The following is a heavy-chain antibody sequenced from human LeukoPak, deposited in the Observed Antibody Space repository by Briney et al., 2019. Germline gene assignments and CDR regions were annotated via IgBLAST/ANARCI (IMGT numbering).Heavy chain of an antibody. CDR1: GGSFSGYY. CDR2: INHGGST. D-gene: IGHD4-23*01. Sequence: SEALSLTCAVYGGSFSGYYWSWIRQPPGKGLEWIGEINHGGSTNYNPSLKSRVTISVDTSKNQFSLKLSSVTAADTAVYYCARAEDYGGNQDGMDVWGQGTTVTVSS. CDR3: ARAEDYGGNQDGMDV. V-gene: IGHV4-34*01. J-gene: IGHJ6*02.